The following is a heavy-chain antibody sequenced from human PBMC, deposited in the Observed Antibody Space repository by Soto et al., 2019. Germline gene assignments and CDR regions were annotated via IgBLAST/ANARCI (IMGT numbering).Heavy chain of an antibody. V-gene: IGHV4-28*01. D-gene: IGHD3-16*01. CDR3: ARTLGGVYGFDY. Sequence: SETLSLSCAVSGYSISSSHWWGCIRQPPGKGLEWIGYIYYSGSTYYNPSLKSRVTMSVDTSKNQFSLKLSSVTAVDTAVYYCARTLGGVYGFDYWGQGTLVTVSS. CDR1: GYSISSSHW. J-gene: IGHJ4*02. CDR2: IYYSGST.